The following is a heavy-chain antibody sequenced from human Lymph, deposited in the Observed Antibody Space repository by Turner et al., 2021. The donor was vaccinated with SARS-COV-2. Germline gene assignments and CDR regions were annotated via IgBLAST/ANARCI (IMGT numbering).Heavy chain of an antibody. D-gene: IGHD2-8*02. CDR2: ISYDGSNK. V-gene: IGHV3-30-3*01. J-gene: IGHJ6*02. Sequence: HVQLVESGGGVVQPGRSLSLSCAASGFTFSSYAMHWVRQAQGKGLEWVAVISYDGSNKYYADSVKGRFTISRDNYKNTLYLQMNSLRAEDTAVYYCARDTGGQVDVWGQGTTVTVSS. CDR1: GFTFSSYA. CDR3: ARDTGGQVDV.